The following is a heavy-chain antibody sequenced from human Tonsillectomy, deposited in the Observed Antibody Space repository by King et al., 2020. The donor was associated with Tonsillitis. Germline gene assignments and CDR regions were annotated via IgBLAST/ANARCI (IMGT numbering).Heavy chain of an antibody. V-gene: IGHV3-74*01. CDR2: INSDGSST. Sequence: VQLVESGGGLVQPGGSLRLSCAAAGFTFSSYWMHWVRQAPGKGLVWVSRINSDGSSTNYADSVKGRFTISRDNAKNTLYLQMNSLRAEDTAVYYCARAGGGYGDLGGHYYYYYAMDIWGQGTTVTVSS. D-gene: IGHD4-17*01. J-gene: IGHJ6*02. CDR3: ARAGGGYGDLGGHYYYYYAMDI. CDR1: GFTFSSYW.